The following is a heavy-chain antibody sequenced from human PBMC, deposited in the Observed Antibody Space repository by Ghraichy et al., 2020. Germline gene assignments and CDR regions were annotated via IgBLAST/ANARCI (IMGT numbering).Heavy chain of an antibody. D-gene: IGHD1-1*01. CDR2: IKTKSDGGTI. V-gene: IGHV3-15*07. Sequence: GSLRLSCVGSGFNFANAWMDWVRQAPGRGLEWVGRIKTKSDGGTIDYAAPVEGRFTISREDSKNTLYLQMTGLKTEDTGVYYCVTEADDTTYFDFWGRGNLVTVSS. CDR1: GFNFANAW. CDR3: VTEADDTTYFDF. J-gene: IGHJ4*02.